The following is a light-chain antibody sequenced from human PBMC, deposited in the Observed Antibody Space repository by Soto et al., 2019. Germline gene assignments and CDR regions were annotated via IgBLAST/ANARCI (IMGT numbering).Light chain of an antibody. CDR2: DAS. CDR1: QSVSSSY. V-gene: IGKV3-20*01. J-gene: IGKJ5*01. Sequence: EIVLTQSPGTRSLSPGERATLSSRASQSVSSSYLAWYQQQPGQAPRLLXXDASNRATGIPARFSGSGSGTDFTLTISRLEPEEFAGYYGQQYVSSPPSITFGQGTRLEIK. CDR3: QQYVSSPPSIT.